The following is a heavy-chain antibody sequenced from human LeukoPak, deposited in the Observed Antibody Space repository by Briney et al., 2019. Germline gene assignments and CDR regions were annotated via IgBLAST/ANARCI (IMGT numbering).Heavy chain of an antibody. CDR3: AKGISYYYYYGMDV. CDR1: GFTFSSYA. V-gene: IGHV3-23*01. CDR2: ISGSGGST. J-gene: IGHJ6*02. Sequence: GGSLRLSCAASGFTFSSYAMSWVRQAPGKGLEWVSAISGSGGSTYYADSVKGRFTISRDNSKNTLYLQMNSLRAEDTAVYYCAKGISYYYYYGMDVWGQGTTVTVSS. D-gene: IGHD1-14*01.